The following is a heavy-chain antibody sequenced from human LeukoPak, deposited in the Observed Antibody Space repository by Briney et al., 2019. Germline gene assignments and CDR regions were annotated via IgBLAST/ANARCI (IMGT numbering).Heavy chain of an antibody. CDR1: GFTFRSYS. J-gene: IGHJ4*02. CDR3: ARDSSSWYKD. D-gene: IGHD6-13*01. Sequence: PGGSLRLSCAASGFTFRSYSMNWVRQAPGKGLEWVSYISSSSSTIYYADSVKGRFTISRDNAKNSLYLQMNSLRAEYTAVYYCARDSSSWYKDWGQGTLVTVSS. V-gene: IGHV3-48*01. CDR2: ISSSSSTI.